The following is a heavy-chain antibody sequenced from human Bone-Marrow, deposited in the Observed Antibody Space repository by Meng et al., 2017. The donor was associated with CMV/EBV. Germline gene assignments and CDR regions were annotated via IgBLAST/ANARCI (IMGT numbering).Heavy chain of an antibody. CDR2: ISYDGSNK. J-gene: IGHJ4*02. CDR1: GFTFSSYA. D-gene: IGHD2/OR15-2a*01. Sequence: GESLKISCAASGFTFSSYAMHWVRQAPGKGLEWVAVISYDGSNKYYADSVKGRFTISRDNAKNSLYLQMNSLRAEDTALYYCAKDLRGNPRVFDYWGQGTLVTVSS. V-gene: IGHV3-30*04. CDR3: AKDLRGNPRVFDY.